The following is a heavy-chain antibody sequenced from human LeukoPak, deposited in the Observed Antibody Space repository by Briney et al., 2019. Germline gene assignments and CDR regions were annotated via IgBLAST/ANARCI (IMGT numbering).Heavy chain of an antibody. Sequence: SETLSLTCTVSGGSFGRYYWSWIRQSPGKGLEWLGYIYYTGSTSYNPSLESRITISLDTARNQFSLRLTSVTTADTAVYYCASGSAPFDYWGQGTLVTVSS. V-gene: IGHV4-59*01. CDR3: ASGSAPFDY. CDR1: GGSFGRYY. J-gene: IGHJ4*02. CDR2: IYYTGST. D-gene: IGHD2-15*01.